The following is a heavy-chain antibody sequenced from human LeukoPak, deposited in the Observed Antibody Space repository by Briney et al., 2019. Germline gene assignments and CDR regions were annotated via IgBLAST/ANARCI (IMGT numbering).Heavy chain of an antibody. V-gene: IGHV3-48*04. CDR3: ARDNHYGSGSTYPF. CDR1: GFTFNSFS. Sequence: GGSLRLSCAASGFTFNSFSMNWVRQAPGKGLEWVSYISSSSTTIHYADSVKGRFTISRDNAKNSLYLQMNSLRAEDTAVYYCARDNHYGSGSTYPFWGQGTMVTVSS. J-gene: IGHJ3*01. D-gene: IGHD3-10*01. CDR2: ISSSSTTI.